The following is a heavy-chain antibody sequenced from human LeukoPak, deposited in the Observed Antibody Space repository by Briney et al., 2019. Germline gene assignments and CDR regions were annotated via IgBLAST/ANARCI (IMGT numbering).Heavy chain of an antibody. J-gene: IGHJ4*02. CDR2: ISSSSYI. D-gene: IGHD2-15*01. V-gene: IGHV3-21*01. Sequence: GGSLRLSCAASGFTFSSYSMNWVRQAPGKGLEWVSSISSSSYIYYADSVKGRFTISRDNAKNSLYLQMNSLRAEDTAVYYCASSRIEILGTYYFDYWGQGTLVTVSS. CDR3: ASSRIEILGTYYFDY. CDR1: GFTFSSYS.